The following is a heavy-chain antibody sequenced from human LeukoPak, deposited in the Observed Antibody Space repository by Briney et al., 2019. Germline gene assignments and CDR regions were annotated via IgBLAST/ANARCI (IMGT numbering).Heavy chain of an antibody. Sequence: PSETLSLTCTVSGGSISSYYWSWIRQPPGKGLEWIGYIYYSGSTNYNPSLKSRVTISVDTSKNQFSLKLSSVTAADTAVYYCARGEAEYSDSSSYSNDAFDIWGQGTMVTVSS. D-gene: IGHD3-22*01. J-gene: IGHJ3*02. CDR2: IYYSGST. CDR1: GGSISSYY. CDR3: ARGEAEYSDSSSYSNDAFDI. V-gene: IGHV4-59*12.